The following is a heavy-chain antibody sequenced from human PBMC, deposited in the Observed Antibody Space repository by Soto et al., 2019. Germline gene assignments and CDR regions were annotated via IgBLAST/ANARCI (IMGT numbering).Heavy chain of an antibody. Sequence: QVQLQQCGAGLLKPSETLSLTCAVYGGSFSGYYWSWIRQPPGKGLEWNGEIKHSGSISYNPSLRRRFTLSVDKSKNQFSLNLSSGTAADTAVYYCARQCMTTVTTWLFESWGQGTLVTVSS. CDR2: IKHSGSI. V-gene: IGHV4-34*01. J-gene: IGHJ4*02. CDR1: GGSFSGYY. D-gene: IGHD4-17*01. CDR3: ARQCMTTVTTWLFES.